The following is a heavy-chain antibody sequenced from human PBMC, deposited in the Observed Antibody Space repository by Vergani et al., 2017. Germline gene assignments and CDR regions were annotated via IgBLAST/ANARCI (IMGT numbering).Heavy chain of an antibody. Sequence: QVQLQQWGAGLLKPSETLSLTCAVYGGSFSGYYWSWIRQPPGKGLEWIGEINHSGSTNYNPSLKSRVTISVDTSKNQFSLKLSSVTAADTAVYYCASGITIFGVVTPPYYYYGMDVWGQGTTVTVSS. V-gene: IGHV4-34*01. CDR2: INHSGST. D-gene: IGHD3-3*01. CDR3: ASGITIFGVVTPPYYYYGMDV. J-gene: IGHJ6*02. CDR1: GGSFSGYY.